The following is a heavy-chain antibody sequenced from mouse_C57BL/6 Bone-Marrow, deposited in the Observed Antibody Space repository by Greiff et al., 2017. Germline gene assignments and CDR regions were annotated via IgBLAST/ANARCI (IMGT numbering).Heavy chain of an antibody. J-gene: IGHJ1*03. CDR1: GFTFSDYY. D-gene: IGHD1-1*01. CDR3: ARHREYYYGSSLDV. V-gene: IGHV5-12*01. CDR2: ISNGGGST. Sequence: EVMLVESGGGLVQPGGSLKLSCAASGFTFSDYYMYWVRQTPEKRLEWVAYISNGGGSTYYPDTVKGRFTISRDNAKNTLYLQMSRLKSEDTAMYYCARHREYYYGSSLDVWGTGTTVTVSS.